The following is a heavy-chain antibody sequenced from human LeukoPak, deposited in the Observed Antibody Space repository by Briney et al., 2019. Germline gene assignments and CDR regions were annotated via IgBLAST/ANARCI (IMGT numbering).Heavy chain of an antibody. Sequence: SETLSLTCTVSGGSLSSFYWSWFRQPAGKGLGWIGRIYSSGSTNYNPSLKSRLTMSVDTSKNQFSLRLTSVTAADTAVYYCARVLGWAGFDYWGQGTLVTVSS. CDR2: IYSSGST. J-gene: IGHJ4*02. V-gene: IGHV4-4*07. D-gene: IGHD6-19*01. CDR3: ARVLGWAGFDY. CDR1: GGSLSSFY.